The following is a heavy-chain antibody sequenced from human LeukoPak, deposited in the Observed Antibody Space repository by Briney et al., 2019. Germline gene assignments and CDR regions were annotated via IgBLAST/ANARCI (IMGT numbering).Heavy chain of an antibody. J-gene: IGHJ3*02. CDR3: ARDQGYSTFFAFDI. V-gene: IGHV4-4*07. D-gene: IGHD5-12*01. Sequence: SETLSLTCTVSGGSISSYYWSWIRQPAGKGLEWIGRIYTSGSTNYNPSLKSRVTMSVDTSKNQFSLKLTSVTAADTAVYYCARDQGYSTFFAFDIWGQGTIVTVSS. CDR1: GGSISSYY. CDR2: IYTSGST.